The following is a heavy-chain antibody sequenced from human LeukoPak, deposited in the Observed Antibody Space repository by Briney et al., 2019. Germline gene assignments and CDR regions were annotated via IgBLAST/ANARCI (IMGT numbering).Heavy chain of an antibody. Sequence: PGRSLRLSCAASGFTFSSYTMSWVRQAPGKGLEWVSAISGNSGNTYYADSVKGRFTISRDNSKNTLYLQMNSLRAEDTAVYYCAKAARPTTSYFDYWGQGTLVTVSS. CDR2: ISGNSGNT. CDR3: AKAARPTTSYFDY. J-gene: IGHJ4*02. D-gene: IGHD2/OR15-2a*01. V-gene: IGHV3-23*01. CDR1: GFTFSSYT.